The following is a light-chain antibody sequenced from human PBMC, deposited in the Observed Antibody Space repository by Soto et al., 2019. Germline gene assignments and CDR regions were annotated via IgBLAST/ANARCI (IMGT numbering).Light chain of an antibody. J-gene: IGKJ1*01. V-gene: IGKV3-20*01. CDR2: IAS. Sequence: EIVLTQSPGTLSLSPGERATLSCRASQSVSSNHLAWYQQKTGQTPRLLIYIASNRAPGIPDRFSGSGSGTHFTLTISRVEPGHFAVYYCQEYDSSPWTFGQGTKVEIK. CDR3: QEYDSSPWT. CDR1: QSVSSNH.